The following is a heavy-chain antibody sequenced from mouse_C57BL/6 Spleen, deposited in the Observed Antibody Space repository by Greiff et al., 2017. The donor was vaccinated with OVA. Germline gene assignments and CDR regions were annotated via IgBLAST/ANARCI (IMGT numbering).Heavy chain of an antibody. V-gene: IGHV1-77*01. CDR1: GYTFTDYY. D-gene: IGHD2-2*01. CDR3: AIYYGYGHYAMDY. CDR2: IGPGSGST. Sequence: VQLQQSGAELVKPGASVKISCKASGYTFTDYYINWVKQRPGQGLEWIGKIGPGSGSTYYNEKFKGKATLTADKSSSTAYMQLSSLTSEDSAVYFCAIYYGYGHYAMDYWGQGTSVTVSS. J-gene: IGHJ4*01.